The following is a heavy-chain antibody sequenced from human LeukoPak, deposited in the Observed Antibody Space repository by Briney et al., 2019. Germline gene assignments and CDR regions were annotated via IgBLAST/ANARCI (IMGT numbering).Heavy chain of an antibody. D-gene: IGHD1-26*01. Sequence: SQTLSLTCTVSGGSISSGNYYWSWIRQPAGKGLEWIGRIYTGGSTNYNPSLKSRVTISVDTSKNQFSLKLSSVTAADTAVYYCARDAYSGSYSSFDIWGQGTMVTVSS. CDR1: GGSISSGNYY. CDR3: ARDAYSGSYSSFDI. V-gene: IGHV4-61*02. CDR2: IYTGGST. J-gene: IGHJ3*02.